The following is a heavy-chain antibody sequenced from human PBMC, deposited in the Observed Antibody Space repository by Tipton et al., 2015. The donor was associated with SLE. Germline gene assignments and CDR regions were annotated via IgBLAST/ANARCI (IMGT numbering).Heavy chain of an antibody. CDR3: ARQGRGSFDY. D-gene: IGHD1-26*01. V-gene: IGHV4-39*07. CDR1: GGSISSSNYY. CDR2: NYYSGST. J-gene: IGHJ4*02. Sequence: TLSLTCTVSGGSISSSNYYWGWIRQPPGKGLEWIGTNYYSGSTSYNPSLKSRVTISVDTSKNQFSLKLSSVTAADTAVYYCARQGRGSFDYWGQGTLVTVSS.